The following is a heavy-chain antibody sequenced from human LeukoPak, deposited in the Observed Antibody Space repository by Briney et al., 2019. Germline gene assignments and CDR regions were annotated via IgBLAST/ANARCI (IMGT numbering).Heavy chain of an antibody. CDR2: IYTSGST. CDR1: GGSISSYY. Sequence: SETLSLTCTVSGGSISSYYWSWTRQPPGKGLERIGYIYTSGSTNYNPSLKSRVTISVDTSKNQFSLKLSSVTAADTAVYYCARVVGAYYYDSSGYPPLDPWGQGTLVTVSS. CDR3: ARVVGAYYYDSSGYPPLDP. J-gene: IGHJ5*02. D-gene: IGHD3-22*01. V-gene: IGHV4-4*09.